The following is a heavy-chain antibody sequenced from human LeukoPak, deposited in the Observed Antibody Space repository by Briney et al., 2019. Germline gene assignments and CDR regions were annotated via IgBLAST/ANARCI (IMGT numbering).Heavy chain of an antibody. Sequence: EESLKISCKGSGYSFTSYWIGWVRQMPGKGLEWMGIIYPGDSDTRYSPSFQGQVTISADKSISTAYLQWSSLKASDTAMYYCARRATQHRYSGSYQFDYWGQGTLVTVSS. J-gene: IGHJ4*02. CDR2: IYPGDSDT. D-gene: IGHD1-26*01. CDR1: GYSFTSYW. CDR3: ARRATQHRYSGSYQFDY. V-gene: IGHV5-51*01.